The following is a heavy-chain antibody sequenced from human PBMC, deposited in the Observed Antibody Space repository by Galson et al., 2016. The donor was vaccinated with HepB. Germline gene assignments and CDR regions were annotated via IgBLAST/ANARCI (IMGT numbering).Heavy chain of an antibody. CDR1: GYSFTGYG. J-gene: IGHJ4*02. Sequence: SVKVSCKASGYSFTGYGISWVRQAPGQGLEWVGWISTYIRSTKYAQKLQGRVIMTTDTSTSTAYMELRGLRSDDTAIYYCARTWSRSTTGARRSRSYHFDNWGQGTRITVTS. D-gene: IGHD6-6*01. CDR3: ARTWSRSTTGARRSRSYHFDN. CDR2: ISTYIRST. V-gene: IGHV1-18*01.